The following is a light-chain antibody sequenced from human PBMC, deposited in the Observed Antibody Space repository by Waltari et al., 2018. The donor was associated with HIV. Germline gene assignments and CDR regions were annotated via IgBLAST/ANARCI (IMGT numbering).Light chain of an antibody. J-gene: IGKJ4*01. CDR3: QQSYRIPLA. V-gene: IGKV1-39*01. CDR1: QSISTY. CDR2: GAF. Sequence: DIQMTQSPSSLSASVGDRVTITCRASQSISTYLNWYQQKPGKAPKLQIYGAFSLQSGVPSGFSGSGSGTDFTLTITSLQPEDFATYYCQQSYRIPLAFGGGTKVEL.